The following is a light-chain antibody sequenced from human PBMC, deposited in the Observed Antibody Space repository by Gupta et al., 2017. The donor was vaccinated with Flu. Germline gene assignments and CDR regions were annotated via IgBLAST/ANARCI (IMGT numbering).Light chain of an antibody. CDR1: QSVSSN. CDR3: QQDNNWPPLT. Sequence: PALSVSPGERATLSCRTSQSVSSNLDWYQQKPSQAPRLLIYGAATRATGITARFSGSGAGTDFTLTISGRQSEDFAVYYCQQDNNWPPLTFGQGTQVEIK. J-gene: IGKJ5*01. V-gene: IGKV3-15*01. CDR2: GAA.